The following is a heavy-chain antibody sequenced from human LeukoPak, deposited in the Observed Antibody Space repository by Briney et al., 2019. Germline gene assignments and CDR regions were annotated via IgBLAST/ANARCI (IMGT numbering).Heavy chain of an antibody. CDR3: ARKTTVTTTYAFDI. Sequence: SETLSLTCTVSGGSINSNCWSWIRQPPGKGLEWIGFIYDSGSTKYNPFLKSRVTISVDTSKNQFSLNLSSATAADTAVYFCARKTTVTTTYAFDIWGQGTMVTVSS. V-gene: IGHV4-59*01. CDR1: GGSINSNC. CDR2: IYDSGST. D-gene: IGHD4-17*01. J-gene: IGHJ3*02.